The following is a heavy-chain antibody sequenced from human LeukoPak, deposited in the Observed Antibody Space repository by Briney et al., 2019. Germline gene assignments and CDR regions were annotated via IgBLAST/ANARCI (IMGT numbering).Heavy chain of an antibody. J-gene: IGHJ4*02. D-gene: IGHD6-19*01. V-gene: IGHV1-69*13. CDR2: IIPVFVTP. CDR1: GGAFSGFA. Sequence: SVKVSCKASGGAFSGFAINWVRQTPGQGLEWMGGIIPVFVTPSYAQKFQGRVTITADESTSTAYMELSSLRSEDTAVYYCATEGYTSGWYRYWGQGTLVTVSS. CDR3: ATEGYTSGWYRY.